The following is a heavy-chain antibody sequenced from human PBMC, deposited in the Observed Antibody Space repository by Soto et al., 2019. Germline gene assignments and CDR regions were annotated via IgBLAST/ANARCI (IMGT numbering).Heavy chain of an antibody. CDR1: GFTFSCYA. D-gene: IGHD3-10*01. J-gene: IGHJ6*02. CDR2: ISYDGSNK. Sequence: QVQLVESGGGVVQPGRSLRLSCAASGFTFSCYAMHWVRQAPGKGLEWVAVISYDGSNKYYADSVKGRFTISRDNSKNTLYRQMNSLRAEDTAGYYWARERGLLRCGESDGMDVWGQGTTVTVSS. V-gene: IGHV3-30-3*01. CDR3: ARERGLLRCGESDGMDV.